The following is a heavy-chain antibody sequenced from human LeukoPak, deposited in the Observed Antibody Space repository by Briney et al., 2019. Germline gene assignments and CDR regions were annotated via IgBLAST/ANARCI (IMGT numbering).Heavy chain of an antibody. CDR2: IHHSGSS. V-gene: IGHV4-31*03. D-gene: IGHD3-10*01. J-gene: IGHJ4*02. CDR3: ARGGNRFGGFYFDY. Sequence: PSETLSLTCTVSGGSISSGGHYWAWIRQLPGKGLESIGFIHHSGSSRHNPSLKDRVAISVDASRKQFALRLSSVTAADTAIYYCARGGNRFGGFYFDYWGQGIQVIVSS. CDR1: GGSISSGGHY.